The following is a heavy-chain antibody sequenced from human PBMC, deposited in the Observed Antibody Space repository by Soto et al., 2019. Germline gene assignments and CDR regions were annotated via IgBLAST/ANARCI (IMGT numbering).Heavy chain of an antibody. CDR3: ARGGQIAAAGRTNWFDP. CDR2: MNPNSGNT. CDR1: GYTFTSYD. D-gene: IGHD6-13*01. Sequence: QVQLVQSGAEVKKPGASVKVSCKASGYTFTSYDINWVRQATGQGLEWMGWMNPNSGNTGHAQKFQGRVTMTRNTSISTAYMELSSLRSEDTAVYYCARGGQIAAAGRTNWFDPWGQGTLVTVSS. J-gene: IGHJ5*02. V-gene: IGHV1-8*01.